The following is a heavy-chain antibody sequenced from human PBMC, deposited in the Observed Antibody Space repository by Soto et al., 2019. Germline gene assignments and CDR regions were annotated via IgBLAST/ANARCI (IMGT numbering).Heavy chain of an antibody. CDR1: GGSISSYY. CDR3: ARYNWGAMGAFDI. Sequence: PSETLSLTCTVSGGSISSYYWSWIRQPPGKGLEWIGYIYYSESTNYNPSLKSRVTISVDTSKNQFSLKLSSVTAADTAVYYCARYNWGAMGAFDIWGQGTMVTLSS. J-gene: IGHJ3*02. D-gene: IGHD1-1*01. V-gene: IGHV4-59*01. CDR2: IYYSEST.